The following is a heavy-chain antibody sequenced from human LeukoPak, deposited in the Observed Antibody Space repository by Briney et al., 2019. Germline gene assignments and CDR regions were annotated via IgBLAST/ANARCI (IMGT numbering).Heavy chain of an antibody. Sequence: SETLSLTCTVSGGSISSGAYYWGWIRQPPGNGLEWIGYIYYSGSTYYNPSLKSRVTISVDTSKNQFSLKLSSVTAADTAVYYCARVKGYYDFWSGQNYGMDVWGQGTTVTVSS. D-gene: IGHD3-3*01. V-gene: IGHV4-30-4*01. CDR1: GGSISSGAYY. J-gene: IGHJ6*02. CDR3: ARVKGYYDFWSGQNYGMDV. CDR2: IYYSGST.